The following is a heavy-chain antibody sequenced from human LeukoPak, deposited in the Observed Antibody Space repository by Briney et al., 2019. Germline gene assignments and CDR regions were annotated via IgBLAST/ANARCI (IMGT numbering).Heavy chain of an antibody. Sequence: GGSLRLSCAASGFTFSTYGLSWVRQAPGKGLEWVSAISGSGGTTYYADSVKGRFTISRDNSKNTLFLQMNTLRAEDTAVYYCAGGEGVYYYGMDVWGQGTSVTVSS. CDR3: AGGEGVYYYGMDV. J-gene: IGHJ6*02. V-gene: IGHV3-23*01. CDR1: GFTFSTYG. CDR2: ISGSGGTT. D-gene: IGHD3-10*01.